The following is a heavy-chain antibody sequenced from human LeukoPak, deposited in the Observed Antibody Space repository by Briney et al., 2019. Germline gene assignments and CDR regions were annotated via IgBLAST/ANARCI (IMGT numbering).Heavy chain of an antibody. CDR1: GFTFSSYA. CDR2: ISYDGSNK. V-gene: IGHV3-30*01. Sequence: GGSLRLSCAASGFTFSSYAMHWVRQAPGKGLEWVAVISYDGSNKYYADSVKGRFTISRDNSKNTLYLQMNSLRAEDTAVYYCARVGGFFVKVVLDTISGVGPFDYWGQGTLVTVSS. D-gene: IGHD3-3*01. CDR3: ARVGGFFVKVVLDTISGVGPFDY. J-gene: IGHJ4*02.